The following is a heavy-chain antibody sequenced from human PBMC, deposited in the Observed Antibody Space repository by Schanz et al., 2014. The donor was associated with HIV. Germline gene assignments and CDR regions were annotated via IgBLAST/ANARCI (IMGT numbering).Heavy chain of an antibody. CDR1: GYTFTDFY. Sequence: QVQMVQSGAEVKKPGASVKVSCKASGYTFTDFYINWVRQAPGQGLEWMGWINPDSGGSTYAQKFQGRVTMARDTSISTAYMELSRLRSDDTAVYYCARGLGDSSSSEPFDIWGQGTKVTVSS. D-gene: IGHD6-6*01. V-gene: IGHV1-2*02. CDR2: INPDSGGS. CDR3: ARGLGDSSSSEPFDI. J-gene: IGHJ3*02.